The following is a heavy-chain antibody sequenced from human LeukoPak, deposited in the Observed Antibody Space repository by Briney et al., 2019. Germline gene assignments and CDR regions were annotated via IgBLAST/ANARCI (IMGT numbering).Heavy chain of an antibody. CDR3: ARGVVLDSEDY. V-gene: IGHV3-30-3*01. Sequence: GGSLRLSCAASGFTFSSYAMHWVRQAPGKGLEWVAVISYDGSNKYYADSVKGRFTISRDNSKNTLYLQMNSLRAEDTAVYYCARGVVLDSEDYWGQGTLVTVSS. J-gene: IGHJ4*02. CDR2: ISYDGSNK. CDR1: GFTFSSYA. D-gene: IGHD2-2*01.